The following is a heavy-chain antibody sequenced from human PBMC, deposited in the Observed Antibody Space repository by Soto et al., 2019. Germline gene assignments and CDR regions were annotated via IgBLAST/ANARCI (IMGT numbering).Heavy chain of an antibody. J-gene: IGHJ5*02. CDR1: GGTFSSSG. CDR3: ARLVPAPIQLCSRVGWFDP. V-gene: IGHV1-69*13. CDR2: LMPIFGPA. D-gene: IGHD2-2*02. Sequence: GSAVKVSCQDSGGTFSSSGISWVRLAPGHGLEGMGGLMPIFGPANYAQKFHRRVTITADESTSTDFMEFSSLRYEDTADYYLARLVPAPIQLCSRVGWFDPWGQGTVVTVSS.